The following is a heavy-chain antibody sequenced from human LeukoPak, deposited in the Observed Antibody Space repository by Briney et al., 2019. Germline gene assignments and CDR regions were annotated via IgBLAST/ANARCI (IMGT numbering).Heavy chain of an antibody. D-gene: IGHD3-3*01. CDR1: GFTFSSYW. J-gene: IGHJ6*03. CDR2: IKQDGSEK. Sequence: RTGGSLRLSCAASGFTFSSYWMSWVRQAPGKGLEWVANIKQDGSEKYYVDSVKGRFTISIDNAKNSLYLQMNSLRAEDTTVYYCARDQPRQGFWSGYYYMDVWGKGTTVTVSS. V-gene: IGHV3-7*01. CDR3: ARDQPRQGFWSGYYYMDV.